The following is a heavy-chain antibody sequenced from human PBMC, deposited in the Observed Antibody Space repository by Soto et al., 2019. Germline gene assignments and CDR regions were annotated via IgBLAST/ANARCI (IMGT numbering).Heavy chain of an antibody. CDR1: GFTFSDYY. J-gene: IGHJ4*02. V-gene: IGHV3-11*06. Sequence: QVLLVESGGRLVKPGGSLRLSCAASGFTFSDYYMSWIRQAPGKGLEWLSYISSSTSYTNYADSVKGRFTISRDNAKNSLYLQMSSLRAEDTAVYYCARDQSGAAAGRTEFDYWGQGTLVTVSS. CDR3: ARDQSGAAAGRTEFDY. D-gene: IGHD6-13*01. CDR2: ISSSTSYT.